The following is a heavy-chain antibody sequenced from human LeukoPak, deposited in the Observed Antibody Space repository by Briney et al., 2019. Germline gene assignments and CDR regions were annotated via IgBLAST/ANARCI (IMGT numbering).Heavy chain of an antibody. V-gene: IGHV3-23*01. CDR2: ISGSGGST. CDR1: GFTFSSYA. J-gene: IGHJ4*02. CDR3: ASNNYYGSGSYYNHLFDY. D-gene: IGHD3-10*01. Sequence: PGGSLRLSFAASGFTFSSYAMSWVRQAPGKGLEWVSAISGSGGSTYYADSVKGRFTISRDNSKNTLYLQMNSLRAEDTAVYYCASNNYYGSGSYYNHLFDYWGQGTLVTVSS.